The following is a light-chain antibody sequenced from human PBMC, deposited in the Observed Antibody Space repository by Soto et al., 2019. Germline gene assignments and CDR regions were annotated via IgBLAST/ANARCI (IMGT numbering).Light chain of an antibody. Sequence: EIVLTQSPATLSLSPGERATLSCRASQDVSSYLDWYQQKPGQAPRLLIYDASNRATGIPARFSGSGSGTDFTLTISSLEPEDFVIYYCQQRSNWPLYTFGQGTKLEIK. V-gene: IGKV3-11*01. CDR1: QDVSSY. CDR2: DAS. CDR3: QQRSNWPLYT. J-gene: IGKJ2*01.